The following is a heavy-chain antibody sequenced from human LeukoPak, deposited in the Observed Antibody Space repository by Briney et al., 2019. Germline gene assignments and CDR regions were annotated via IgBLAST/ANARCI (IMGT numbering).Heavy chain of an antibody. J-gene: IGHJ4*02. CDR2: LCGCGRHT. Sequence: GGSLRLSCAASGFTLSSYAMNWLRQAPVKGLEWVSGLCGCGRHTYYADSVKGRFTISRDNSNSTLYLQMNSLNAEDTAVYYGATNYYDSSGYFPDFDFWGQGALVSVSS. V-gene: IGHV3-23*01. CDR3: ATNYYDSSGYFPDFDF. D-gene: IGHD3-22*01. CDR1: GFTLSSYA.